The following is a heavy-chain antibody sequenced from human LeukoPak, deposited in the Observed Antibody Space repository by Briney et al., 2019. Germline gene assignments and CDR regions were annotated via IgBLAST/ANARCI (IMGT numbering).Heavy chain of an antibody. J-gene: IGHJ4*02. CDR2: ISANNGDT. D-gene: IGHD1-26*01. Sequence: GASVKVSCKASGYTFTSYGISWVRQAPGQGLEWVGWISANNGDTDYAQKFQARVTMTTDTSTSTAYMELRSLRPDDTAVYYCARESHVTREDSWGQGTLVIVSS. CDR1: GYTFTSYG. V-gene: IGHV1-18*01. CDR3: ARESHVTREDS.